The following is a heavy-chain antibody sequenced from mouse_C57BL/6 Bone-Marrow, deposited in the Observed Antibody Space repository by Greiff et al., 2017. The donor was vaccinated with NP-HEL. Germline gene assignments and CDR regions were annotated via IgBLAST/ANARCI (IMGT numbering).Heavy chain of an antibody. V-gene: IGHV1-64*01. Sequence: VQLQQSGAELVKPGASVKLSCKASGYTFTSYWMHWVKQRPGQGLEWIGMIHPNSGSTNYNETFKSKATLTVDKSSSTAYMQLSSRTSEDSAVYYCARERNGYVGIFAYWGQGTLVTVSA. CDR1: GYTFTSYW. D-gene: IGHD2-2*01. J-gene: IGHJ3*01. CDR3: ARERNGYVGIFAY. CDR2: IHPNSGST.